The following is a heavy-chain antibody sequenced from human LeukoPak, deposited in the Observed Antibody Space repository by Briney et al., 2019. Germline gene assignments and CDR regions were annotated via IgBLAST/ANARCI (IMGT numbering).Heavy chain of an antibody. Sequence: GGSLRLSCAASGFTFSSYSMNWVRQAPGRGLEWVSSISSSSSYIYYADSVKGRFTISRDNAKNSLYLQMNSLRAEDTAVYYCAGVGAAAGGTYFDYWGQGTLVTVSS. V-gene: IGHV3-21*01. CDR3: AGVGAAAGGTYFDY. D-gene: IGHD6-13*01. CDR1: GFTFSSYS. J-gene: IGHJ4*02. CDR2: ISSSSSYI.